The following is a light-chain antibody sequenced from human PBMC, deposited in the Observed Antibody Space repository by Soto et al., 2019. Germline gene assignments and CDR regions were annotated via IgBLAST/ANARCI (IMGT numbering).Light chain of an antibody. Sequence: DIVMTQSPDSLAVSLGERATINCKPSQSVVYNSNNKNDLAWYQHKPGQPPSLLLYWASTRESGVPYRFSGIGSGKDFNLPVSSLQSEDVAVYDFQQYYSSPLTFGGGNKVEIK. V-gene: IGKV4-1*01. CDR2: WAS. CDR1: QSVVYNSNNKND. CDR3: QQYYSSPLT. J-gene: IGKJ4*01.